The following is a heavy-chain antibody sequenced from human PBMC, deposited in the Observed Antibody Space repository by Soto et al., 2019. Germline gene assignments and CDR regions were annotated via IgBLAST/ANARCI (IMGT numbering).Heavy chain of an antibody. V-gene: IGHV1-18*01. D-gene: IGHD4-17*01. J-gene: IGHJ4*02. Sequence: RASVKVSCKASGYTFTSYGISWVRQAPGQGLEWMGWTSIYNGHTEYSPKFLGRVVMTTDTSADTAYLELRSLRPDDAALYYCARWDDYGASDQYHFDHWGQGTLVTVSS. CDR1: GYTFTSYG. CDR3: ARWDDYGASDQYHFDH. CDR2: TSIYNGHT.